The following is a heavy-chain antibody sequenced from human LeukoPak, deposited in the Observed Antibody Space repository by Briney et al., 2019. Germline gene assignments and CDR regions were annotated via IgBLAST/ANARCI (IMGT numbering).Heavy chain of an antibody. CDR3: AILQSGSPNFNFDY. D-gene: IGHD3-10*01. CDR1: GFTFSSYE. J-gene: IGHJ4*02. CDR2: ISSSGSTI. Sequence: GGSLRLSCVASGFTFSSYEMNWVRQAPGKGLEWVSYISSSGSTIYYADSVKGRFTISRDNAKNSLYLQMNSLRAEDTAVYYCAILQSGSPNFNFDYWGQGTLVTVSS. V-gene: IGHV3-48*03.